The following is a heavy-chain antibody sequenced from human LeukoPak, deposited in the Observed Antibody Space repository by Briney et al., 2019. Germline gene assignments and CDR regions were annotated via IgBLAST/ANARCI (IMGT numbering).Heavy chain of an antibody. V-gene: IGHV3-53*01. CDR3: ARGIVGATTFYFDY. Sequence: GGSLRLSRAASGFTVSSNYMSWVRQAPGKGLEWVSVIYSGGSTYYADSVKGRFTISRDNSKNTLYLQMNSLRAEDTAVYYCARGIVGATTFYFDYWGQGTLVTVSS. D-gene: IGHD1-26*01. CDR1: GFTVSSNY. CDR2: IYSGGST. J-gene: IGHJ4*02.